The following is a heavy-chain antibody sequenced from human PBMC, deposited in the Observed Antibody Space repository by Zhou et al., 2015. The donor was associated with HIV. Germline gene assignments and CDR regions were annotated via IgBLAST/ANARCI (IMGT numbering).Heavy chain of an antibody. J-gene: IGHJ5*02. CDR2: IIPIFGTA. Sequence: QVQLVQSGAEVKKPGSSVKVSCKASGGTFRSDGISWVRQAPGQGLEWMGGIIPIFGTANYAQKFQGRVTITADKSTSTAYMELSSLRSEDTAVYYCVSGGQLVPFDPWGQGTLVTVSS. CDR3: VSGGQLVPFDP. V-gene: IGHV1-69*06. CDR1: GGTFRSDG. D-gene: IGHD1-1*01.